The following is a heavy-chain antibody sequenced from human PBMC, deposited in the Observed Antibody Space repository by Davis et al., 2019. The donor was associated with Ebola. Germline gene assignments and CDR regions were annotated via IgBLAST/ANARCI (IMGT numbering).Heavy chain of an antibody. J-gene: IGHJ3*01. D-gene: IGHD2/OR15-2a*01. Sequence: GESLKISCAASGFTFNAYGMNWVRQAPGKGLEWVSAISAGGAGTYYADSVKGRFTISRDNSKNTLYLQMNGLRVEDTAIYYCAKDNRNIWSEVWGQGTMVTVSS. CDR2: ISAGGAGT. V-gene: IGHV3-23*01. CDR1: GFTFNAYG. CDR3: AKDNRNIWSEV.